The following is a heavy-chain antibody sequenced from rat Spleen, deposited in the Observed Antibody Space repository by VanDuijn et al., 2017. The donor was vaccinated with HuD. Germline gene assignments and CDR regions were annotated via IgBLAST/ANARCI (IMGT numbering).Heavy chain of an antibody. D-gene: IGHD1-4*01. CDR2: IIYDGSST. CDR1: GFTFSDYN. J-gene: IGHJ1*01. CDR3: ARRTRVSHWYFDF. Sequence: EVQLVESGGGLVQPGRSLKLSCAASGFTFSDYNMAWVRQAPKKGLEWVAIIIYDGSSTYYRDSVKGRFTISRDNAKSTLYLQMDSLRSEDTATYYCARRTRVSHWYFDFWGPGTMVTVSS. V-gene: IGHV5S10*01.